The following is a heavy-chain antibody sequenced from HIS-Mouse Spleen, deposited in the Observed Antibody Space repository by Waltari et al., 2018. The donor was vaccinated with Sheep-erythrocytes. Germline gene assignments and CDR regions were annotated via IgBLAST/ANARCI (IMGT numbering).Heavy chain of an antibody. CDR2: TIPILGIA. CDR1: GGTFSSYA. CDR3: AQTGATTPHFDY. J-gene: IGHJ4*02. V-gene: IGHV1-69*04. Sequence: QVQLVQSGAEVKKPGSSVTVSCKASGGTFSSYAISWMRKASGQGLEWMGRTIPILGIANYAQKFQGRVTITADKSTSTAYMELSSLRSEDTAVYYCAQTGATTPHFDYWGQGTLVTVSS. D-gene: IGHD1-26*01.